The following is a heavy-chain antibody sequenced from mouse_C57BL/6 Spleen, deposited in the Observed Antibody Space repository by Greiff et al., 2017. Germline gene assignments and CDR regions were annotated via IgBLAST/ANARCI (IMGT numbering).Heavy chain of an antibody. D-gene: IGHD3-2*02. J-gene: IGHJ3*01. CDR1: GFTFSSYT. CDR2: ISGGGGNT. Sequence: EVMLVESGGGLVKPGGSLKLSCAASGFTFSSYTMSWVRQTPGKRLEWVATISGGGGNTYYPDSVKGRFTISRDNAKNTLYLQMSSLRSEDTALYCCASRGQATEFAYWGQGTLVTVSA. V-gene: IGHV5-9*01. CDR3: ASRGQATEFAY.